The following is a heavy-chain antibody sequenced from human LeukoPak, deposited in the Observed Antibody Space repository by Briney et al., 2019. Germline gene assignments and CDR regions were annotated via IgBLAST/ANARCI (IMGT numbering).Heavy chain of an antibody. J-gene: IGHJ4*02. Sequence: SSETLSLTCTVSGDSVSNGNYYWSRLRQPPGKALEWIGYIYYTGKTHYNPSLEGRVTILVDTSRNHFSVKLSSVTAADTAVYYCARSQNYYGSGDYWSQGTLVTVSS. D-gene: IGHD3-10*01. CDR1: GDSVSNGNYY. CDR3: ARSQNYYGSGDY. V-gene: IGHV4-61*03. CDR2: IYYTGKT.